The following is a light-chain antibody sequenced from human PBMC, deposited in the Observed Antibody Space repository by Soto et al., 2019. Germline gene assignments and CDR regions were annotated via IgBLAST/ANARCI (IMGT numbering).Light chain of an antibody. CDR1: RSDVGGYNY. J-gene: IGLJ1*01. V-gene: IGLV2-8*01. Sequence: QSALTQPPSASGSPVQSVAIACTGTRSDVGGYNYVPWYQQHPCKAPKLMIYEVNKRPSGVPDRFSGSKSGNTASLTVSGLQAEDEADYYCSSYAGRSPVFGTGNKLTVL. CDR2: EVN. CDR3: SSYAGRSPV.